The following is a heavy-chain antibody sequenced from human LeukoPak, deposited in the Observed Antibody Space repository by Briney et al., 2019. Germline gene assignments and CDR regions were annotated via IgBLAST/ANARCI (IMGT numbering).Heavy chain of an antibody. Sequence: ASVKVSCKASGYTSTGYYMHWVRQAPGQGLEWMGWINPDSGGTSYAQKFQGKVTMTRDTSISTVYVELSRLRSDDTAVYYCARSDSYTWFDPWGQGTLVTVSS. CDR3: ARSDSYTWFDP. CDR2: INPDSGGT. V-gene: IGHV1-2*02. D-gene: IGHD2-15*01. J-gene: IGHJ5*02. CDR1: GYTSTGYY.